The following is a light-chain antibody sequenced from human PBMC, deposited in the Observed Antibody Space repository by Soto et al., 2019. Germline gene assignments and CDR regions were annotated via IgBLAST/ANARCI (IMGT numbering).Light chain of an antibody. CDR2: RNN. J-gene: IGLJ3*02. CDR3: ATWDDSLSGVE. Sequence: QSVLTQPPSASGTPGQRVTIPCSGSSSNIGRNTVNWYQRLPGAAPRLLVYRNNQRPSGVPDRFSGSKSGTSASLAISGLQYEDEDDYYCATWDDSLSGVEFGGGTKLTVL. CDR1: SSNIGRNT. V-gene: IGLV1-44*01.